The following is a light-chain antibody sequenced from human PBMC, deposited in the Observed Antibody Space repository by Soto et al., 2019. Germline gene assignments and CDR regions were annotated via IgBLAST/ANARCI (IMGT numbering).Light chain of an antibody. CDR1: QSVSSY. Sequence: EIVLTQSPATLSLSPGERATLSCRASQSVSSYLAWYQQKPGQAPRLLIYDASNRATGIPDRFSGSGSGTDFTLTISSLEPEDVAFYYCQQRSNWPPWTFGQGTKVEIK. V-gene: IGKV3-11*01. J-gene: IGKJ1*01. CDR3: QQRSNWPPWT. CDR2: DAS.